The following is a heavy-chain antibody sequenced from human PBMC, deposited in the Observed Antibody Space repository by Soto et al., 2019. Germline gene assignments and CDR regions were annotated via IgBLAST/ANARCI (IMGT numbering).Heavy chain of an antibody. CDR3: AKRSSSFTFDY. CDR1: GFTFSSYA. J-gene: IGHJ4*02. Sequence: EVQLLESGGGLVQPGESLRLSCAASGFTFSSYAMSWVRQAPGKGLEWVSVISGSDDSTYYADSVKGRFTISSDNSKNTLYLRMNSLRAEDTAVYYCAKRSSSFTFDYWGQAPLVTVSS. CDR2: ISGSDDST. V-gene: IGHV3-23*01. D-gene: IGHD6-6*01.